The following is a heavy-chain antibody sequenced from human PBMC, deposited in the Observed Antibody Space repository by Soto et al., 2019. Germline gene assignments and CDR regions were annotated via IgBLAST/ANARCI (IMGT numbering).Heavy chain of an antibody. CDR1: GFTFSTYN. J-gene: IGHJ2*01. CDR3: ARYYDSSGPDL. V-gene: IGHV3-48*01. CDR2: IPTTSTPI. Sequence: GGSLRLSCAASGFTFSTYNMVGVRQAPGKGLEWLSYIPTTSTPIYYANSVKGRFTISRDNAKNSLYLQMNSLRAEDTAVYYCARYYDSSGPDLWGRGTLVTVSS. D-gene: IGHD3-22*01.